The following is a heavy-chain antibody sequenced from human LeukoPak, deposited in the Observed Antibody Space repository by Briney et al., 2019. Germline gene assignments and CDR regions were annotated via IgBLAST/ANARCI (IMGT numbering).Heavy chain of an antibody. CDR3: ARNRYDSSGYYLDS. D-gene: IGHD3-22*01. J-gene: IGHJ4*02. CDR2: IYYSGTT. CDR1: GGSMRSYY. V-gene: IGHV4-59*12. Sequence: KASETLSLTCTVSGGSMRSYYWSWIRQPPGKGLEWIGYIYYSGTTNYNPSLKSRVTMSVDRSKDQFSLKLSSVTAADTARYYCARNRYDSSGYYLDSWGQGTLVTVSS.